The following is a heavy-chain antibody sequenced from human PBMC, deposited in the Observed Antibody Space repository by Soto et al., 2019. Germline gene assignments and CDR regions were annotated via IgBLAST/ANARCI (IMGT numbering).Heavy chain of an antibody. J-gene: IGHJ6*02. CDR3: VHDNSGWRWLLDV. V-gene: IGHV2-5*01. D-gene: IGHD1-1*01. CDR2: IYWNDDK. Sequence: FGPTGEPTQTLTLTCSFSGFSLSTGGVGVGWIRQPPGKALEWLALIYWNDDKRYSPSLKSRLTITKDTSKNQVVLTMTNMDPVDTATYYCVHDNSGWRWLLDVWGQGTAVTVSS. CDR1: GFSLSTGGVG.